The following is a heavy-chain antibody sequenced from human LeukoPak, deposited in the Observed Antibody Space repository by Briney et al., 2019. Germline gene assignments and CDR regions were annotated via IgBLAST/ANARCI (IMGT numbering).Heavy chain of an antibody. D-gene: IGHD2/OR15-2a*01. V-gene: IGHV3-7*01. Sequence: GGSLRLSCVASGFIIGSYWMSWVRQAPGKGLEWAANIRQDGSEKYYVDSVKGRLTISRDNAKNSLYLQMNNLTAADTAIYYCARAGYYGDDAFDLWGQGTRVTVSS. CDR2: IRQDGSEK. CDR1: GFIIGSYW. J-gene: IGHJ3*01. CDR3: ARAGYYGDDAFDL.